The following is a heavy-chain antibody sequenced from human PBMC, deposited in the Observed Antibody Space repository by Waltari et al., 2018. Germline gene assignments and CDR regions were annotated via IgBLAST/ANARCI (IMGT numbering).Heavy chain of an antibody. V-gene: IGHV3-21*01. CDR1: GFTFSSYS. Sequence: EVQLVESGGGLVKPGGSLRLSCAASGFTFSSYSMNWVRQAPGKGLEWVSSISSSSSYIYYADSVKGRFTISRDNAKNSLYLQMNSLRAEDTAVYYCARDHRSGIAAVDDIWGQGTMVTVSS. D-gene: IGHD6-13*01. J-gene: IGHJ3*02. CDR3: ARDHRSGIAAVDDI. CDR2: ISSSSSYI.